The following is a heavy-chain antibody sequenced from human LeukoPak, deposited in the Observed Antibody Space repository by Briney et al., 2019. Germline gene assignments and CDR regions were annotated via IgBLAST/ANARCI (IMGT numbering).Heavy chain of an antibody. D-gene: IGHD5-18*01. CDR2: ISRSSSTS. CDR1: VYTFRRYT. Sequence: GGSLRLSCAASVYTFRRYTINWVRQAPGRGLEWVSHISRSSSTSYYANSVKGRFTISRDNAKNSLYLQLNSLRAEDTAVYYCARCPYIFGFAPPDYWGQGTLVTVSS. CDR3: ARCPYIFGFAPPDY. V-gene: IGHV3-48*01. J-gene: IGHJ4*02.